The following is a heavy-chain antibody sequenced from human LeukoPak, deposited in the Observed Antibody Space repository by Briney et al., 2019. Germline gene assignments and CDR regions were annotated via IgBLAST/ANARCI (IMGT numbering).Heavy chain of an antibody. V-gene: IGHV3-23*01. CDR1: GFTFSSYA. Sequence: GGSLRLSCAASGFTFSSYAMSWVRQAPGKGLEWVSAISGSGGNTYYADSVKGRFTISRDNSRGNSKNTLYLQMNSLRAEDTAVYFCAKAVSGYYYDSSGYYSLQFDYWGQGTLVTVSS. J-gene: IGHJ4*02. CDR2: ISGSGGNT. CDR3: AKAVSGYYYDSSGYYSLQFDY. D-gene: IGHD3-22*01.